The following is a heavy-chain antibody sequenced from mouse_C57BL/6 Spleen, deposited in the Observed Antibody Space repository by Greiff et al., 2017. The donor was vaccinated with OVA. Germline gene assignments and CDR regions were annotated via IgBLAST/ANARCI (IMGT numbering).Heavy chain of an antibody. CDR2: IHPNSGST. V-gene: IGHV1-64*01. CDR3: AREDYGRAWFAY. J-gene: IGHJ3*01. D-gene: IGHD2-4*01. Sequence: VKLQQPGAELVKPGASVKFSCKASGYTFTSYWMHWVKQRPGQGLEWIGMIHPNSGSTNYNEKFKSKATLTVDKSSSTAYMQLSSLTSEDSAVYYCAREDYGRAWFAYWGQGTLVTVSA. CDR1: GYTFTSYW.